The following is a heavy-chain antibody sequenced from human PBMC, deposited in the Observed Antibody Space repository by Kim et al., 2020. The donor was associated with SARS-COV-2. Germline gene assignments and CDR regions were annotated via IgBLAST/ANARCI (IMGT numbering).Heavy chain of an antibody. D-gene: IGHD6-6*01. J-gene: IGHJ6*02. V-gene: IGHV1-69*04. CDR2: IIPILGIA. CDR1: GGTFSSYA. CDR3: ARAQAARQSYYYYYGMDV. Sequence: SVKVSCKASGGTFSSYAISWVRQAPGQGLEWMGRIIPILGIANYAQKFQGRVTITADKSTSTAYMELSSLRSEDTAVYYCARAQAARQSYYYYYGMDVWGQGTTVTVSS.